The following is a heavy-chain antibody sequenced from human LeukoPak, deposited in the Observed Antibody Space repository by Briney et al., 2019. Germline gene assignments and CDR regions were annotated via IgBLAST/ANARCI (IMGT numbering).Heavy chain of an antibody. Sequence: ASVKVSCKASGYTLTGYYMHWVRQAPGQGLEWMGWINPNSGGTNYAQKFQGRVTMTRDTSISTAYMELSRLRSDDTAVYYCAMRTGTTGIYYYYGMDVWGQGTTVTVSS. V-gene: IGHV1-2*02. CDR2: INPNSGGT. CDR3: AMRTGTTGIYYYYGMDV. D-gene: IGHD1-1*01. CDR1: GYTLTGYY. J-gene: IGHJ6*02.